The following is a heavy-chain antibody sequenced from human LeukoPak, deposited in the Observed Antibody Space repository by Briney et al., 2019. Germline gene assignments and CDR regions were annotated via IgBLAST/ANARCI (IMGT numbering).Heavy chain of an antibody. CDR1: GYTFTGYY. J-gene: IGHJ5*02. D-gene: IGHD3-10*01. CDR2: INPNSGGT. Sequence: GASVKVSCKASGYTFTGYYIHWVRQAPGQGLEGMGWINPNSGGTNYAQKFQGRVTMTRDTSISTAYMELSRLRSDDTAVYYCARGGSGSYFSWLDPWGQGTLVTVSS. CDR3: ARGGSGSYFSWLDP. V-gene: IGHV1-2*02.